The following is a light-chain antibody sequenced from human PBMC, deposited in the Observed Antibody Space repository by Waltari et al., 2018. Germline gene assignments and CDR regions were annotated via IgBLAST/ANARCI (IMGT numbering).Light chain of an antibody. CDR2: VNSDGRH. J-gene: IGLJ3*02. V-gene: IGLV4-69*01. Sequence: QQPEKRPRYLMKVNSDGRHCEGDEIPDRFSGSSAGTEPYPTVSSLQSEDEADYYCQTGGHGTWEFGGGTKLTVL. CDR3: QTGGHGTWE.